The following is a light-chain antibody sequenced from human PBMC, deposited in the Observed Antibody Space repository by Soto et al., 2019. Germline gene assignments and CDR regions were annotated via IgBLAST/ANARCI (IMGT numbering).Light chain of an antibody. CDR3: QQYSNWPRT. V-gene: IGKV3-15*01. Sequence: EIVMTQSPATLSVSPGARAPLSCRASQSVSSDLAWYQQKPGQAPRLLIYGASTRATGIPARFSGSGSGTEFTLTISSLQSEDFAVYYCQQYSNWPRTFGQGTKVDIK. CDR2: GAS. CDR1: QSVSSD. J-gene: IGKJ1*01.